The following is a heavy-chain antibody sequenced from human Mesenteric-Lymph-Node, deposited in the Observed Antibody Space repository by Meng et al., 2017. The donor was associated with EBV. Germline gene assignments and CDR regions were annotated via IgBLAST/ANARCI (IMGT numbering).Heavy chain of an antibody. Sequence: QDQLVQSGAEVKKPGAAVKVSGEASGYTFTSYAMHWVRQAPGQRLEWMGWITVGKGDTKYSQKFHGRVTITRDTSATTAYMELSSLTSEDTAVYYCARDSSGDSRRFDPWGQGTLVTVSS. J-gene: IGHJ5*02. V-gene: IGHV1-3*01. CDR2: ITVGKGDT. CDR3: ARDSSGDSRRFDP. CDR1: GYTFTSYA. D-gene: IGHD6-19*01.